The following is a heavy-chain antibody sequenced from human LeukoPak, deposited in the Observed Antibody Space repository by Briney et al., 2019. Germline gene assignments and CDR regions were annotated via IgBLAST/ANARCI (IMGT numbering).Heavy chain of an antibody. D-gene: IGHD3-10*01. CDR1: GFTFSSYW. CDR3: AREQGGYYYGSGSYSGNYYYYMDV. J-gene: IGHJ6*03. V-gene: IGHV3-7*01. Sequence: PGGSLRLSCAASGFTFSSYWMSWVRQAPGKGLEWVANIKQDGSEKYYVDSVKGRFTISRDNAKNSLYLQMNSLRAEDTAVYYCAREQGGYYYGSGSYSGNYYYYMDVWGKGTTVTVSS. CDR2: IKQDGSEK.